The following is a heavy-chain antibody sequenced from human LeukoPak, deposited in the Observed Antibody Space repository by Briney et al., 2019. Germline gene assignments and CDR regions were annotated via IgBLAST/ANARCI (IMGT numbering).Heavy chain of an antibody. J-gene: IGHJ5*02. CDR3: AREVVVVGFDP. D-gene: IGHD2-15*01. Sequence: SVKVSCKASGGTFSSYAMSWVRQAPGQGLEWMGGIIPIFGTANYAQKFQGRVTITADESTSTAYMELSSLRSEDTDVYYCAREVVVVGFDPWGQGTLVTVSS. V-gene: IGHV1-69*13. CDR1: GGTFSSYA. CDR2: IIPIFGTA.